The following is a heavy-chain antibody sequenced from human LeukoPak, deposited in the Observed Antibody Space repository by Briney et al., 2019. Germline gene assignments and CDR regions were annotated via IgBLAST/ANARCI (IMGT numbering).Heavy chain of an antibody. CDR1: GGXIXSYY. Sequence: SETLSLTCTVSGGXIXSYYWXXXXXPPGKGLEWIGYIYYSGSTNYNPSLKSRVTISVDTSKNQFSLRLSSVTAADTAVYYCARSRLGSWPFWDYWGQGTLVTVSS. CDR3: ARSRLGSWPFWDY. V-gene: IGHV4-59*08. D-gene: IGHD6-13*01. J-gene: IGHJ4*02. CDR2: IYYSGST.